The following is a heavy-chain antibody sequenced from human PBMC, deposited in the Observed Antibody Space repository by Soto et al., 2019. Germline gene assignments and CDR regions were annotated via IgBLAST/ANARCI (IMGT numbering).Heavy chain of an antibody. Sequence: PSPTLSLTCAISGDSVSSKTGAWNWIRQSPSRGLEWLGRTYYRSKWYNDYAVSVKSRITITPDTSKNQFSLQLNSVTPEDTAVYFCAREALPYFDILSGFLSFDRWGQVTLVTVSS. D-gene: IGHD3-9*01. J-gene: IGHJ4*02. CDR2: TYYRSKWYN. V-gene: IGHV6-1*01. CDR1: GDSVSSKTGA. CDR3: AREALPYFDILSGFLSFDR.